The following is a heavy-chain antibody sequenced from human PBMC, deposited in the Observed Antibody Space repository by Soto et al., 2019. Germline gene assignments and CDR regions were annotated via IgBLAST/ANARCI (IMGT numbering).Heavy chain of an antibody. J-gene: IGHJ3*02. V-gene: IGHV3-74*01. CDR2: TNSDGSST. CDR1: GFTFSSYW. CDR3: AKGSGGSSPAFDI. Sequence: GGSLRLSCAASGFTFSSYWMHWVRQAPGKGLVWVSRTNSDGSSTSYADSVKGRFTISRDNAKNTLYLQTNSLRAEDTAVYYCAKGSGGSSPAFDIWGQGTMVTVSS. D-gene: IGHD2-15*01.